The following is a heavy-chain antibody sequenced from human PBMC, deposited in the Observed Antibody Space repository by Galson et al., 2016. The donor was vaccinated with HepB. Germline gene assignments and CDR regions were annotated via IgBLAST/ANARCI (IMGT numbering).Heavy chain of an antibody. Sequence: SLRLSCAASGFSFSAYGMHWVRQVPGKGLEWVAIISYDGMNEYYAESVKGRFTISRDNSKNKVFLQMESLRTEDTALYYCAKGGMSSSYQLLVAYFYYAMDVWGRGTTVTVSS. CDR2: ISYDGMNE. V-gene: IGHV3-30*18. D-gene: IGHD1-1*01. CDR3: AKGGMSSSYQLLVAYFYYAMDV. CDR1: GFSFSAYG. J-gene: IGHJ6*02.